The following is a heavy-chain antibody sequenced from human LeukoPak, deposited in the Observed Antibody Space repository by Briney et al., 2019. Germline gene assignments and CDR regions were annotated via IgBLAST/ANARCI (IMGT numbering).Heavy chain of an antibody. V-gene: IGHV3-9*01. Sequence: ARSLRLSCAASGFTFDDYAMHWVRQAPGKGLEWVSGISWNSGRIGYADSVKGRFTISRDNAKNSLYLQMNSPRAEDTAVYYCAKAARGDSTDYWGQGTLVTVSS. CDR2: ISWNSGRI. CDR3: AKAARGDSTDY. CDR1: GFTFDDYA. J-gene: IGHJ4*02. D-gene: IGHD4-17*01.